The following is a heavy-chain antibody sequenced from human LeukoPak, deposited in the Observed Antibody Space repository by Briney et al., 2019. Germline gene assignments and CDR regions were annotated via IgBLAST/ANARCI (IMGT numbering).Heavy chain of an antibody. Sequence: SETLSLTCAVYGGSFSGYYWSWIRQPPGKGLEWIGEINHSGSTNYNPSLKSRVTISVDTSKNPFSLKLSSVTAADTAVYYCARAFGDYAAYFQHWGQGALVTVS. V-gene: IGHV4-34*01. J-gene: IGHJ1*01. CDR3: ARAFGDYAAYFQH. CDR2: INHSGST. D-gene: IGHD4-17*01. CDR1: GGSFSGYY.